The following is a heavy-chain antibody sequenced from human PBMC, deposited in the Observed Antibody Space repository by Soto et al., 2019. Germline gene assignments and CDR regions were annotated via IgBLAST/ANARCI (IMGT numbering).Heavy chain of an antibody. CDR2: INTDGSSP. CDR3: SKDSLLGSGSNDY. D-gene: IGHD3-10*01. Sequence: GGSLRLSCAASGFTFSNYWMHWVRQAPGKGLVWVSRINTDGSSPSYADSVKGRFTISRDNAKNTLYLQMNSLRAEDTAVYYCSKDSLLGSGSNDYWGQGTLVTVSS. J-gene: IGHJ4*02. CDR1: GFTFSNYW. V-gene: IGHV3-74*01.